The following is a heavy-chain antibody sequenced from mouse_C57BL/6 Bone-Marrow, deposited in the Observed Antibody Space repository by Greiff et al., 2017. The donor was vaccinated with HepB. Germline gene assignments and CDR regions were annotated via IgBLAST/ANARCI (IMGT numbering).Heavy chain of an antibody. CDR2: IDPANGNT. V-gene: IGHV14-3*01. J-gene: IGHJ3*01. Sequence: VQLKESVAELVRPGASVKLSCTASGFNIKNTYMHWVKQRPEQGLEWIGRIDPANGNTKYAPKFQGKATITADTSSNTAYLQLSSLTSEDTAIYCCARSADYSGYEAYWGQGTLVTVSA. D-gene: IGHD2-13*01. CDR3: ARSADYSGYEAY. CDR1: GFNIKNTY.